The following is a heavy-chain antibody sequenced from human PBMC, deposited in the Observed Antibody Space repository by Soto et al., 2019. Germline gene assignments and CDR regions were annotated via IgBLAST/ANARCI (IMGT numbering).Heavy chain of an antibody. J-gene: IGHJ6*02. V-gene: IGHV1-46*01. CDR3: ARDHNFGFISYAMDV. CDR1: GYTFTSYS. D-gene: IGHD3-3*01. Sequence: ASVKVSCKASGYTFTSYSMHGVRQAPGQGLEWMGIINPSSGRTSYAQNFQGRVTMTSDTSTSIVYMEMSSLKSDDTAVYYCARDHNFGFISYAMDVWGQGTTVTVSS. CDR2: INPSSGRT.